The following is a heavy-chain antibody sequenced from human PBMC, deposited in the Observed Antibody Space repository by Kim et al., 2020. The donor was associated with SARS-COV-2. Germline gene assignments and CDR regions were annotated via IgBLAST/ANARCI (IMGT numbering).Heavy chain of an antibody. Sequence: ASVKVSCKASGYTFSSYGISWVRQAPGQGLEWMGRISPYNGNTNYAQKLQGRVPMTTDTSTSTAYMELRSLRSDDTAVYYCARGGGGYCSGCSCPHYYGMDVSGQGTPVSVSS. CDR2: ISPYNGNT. D-gene: IGHD2-15*01. CDR1: GYTFSSYG. CDR3: ARGGGGYCSGCSCPHYYGMDV. V-gene: IGHV1-18*01. J-gene: IGHJ6*02.